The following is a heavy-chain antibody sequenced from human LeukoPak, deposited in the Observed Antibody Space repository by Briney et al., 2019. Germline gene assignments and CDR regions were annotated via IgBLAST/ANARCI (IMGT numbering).Heavy chain of an antibody. D-gene: IGHD6-13*01. V-gene: IGHV4-39*07. CDR3: ARSSSWYRRGRNWFDP. CDR1: SGSISSSTYY. Sequence: SETLSLTCTVSSGSISSSTYYWGWIRQPPGKGLEWIGTIYYTGSTYYNPSLKSRVTISVDTSKNQFSLKLSSVTAADTAVYYCARSSSWYRRGRNWFDPWGQGTLVTVSS. J-gene: IGHJ5*02. CDR2: IYYTGST.